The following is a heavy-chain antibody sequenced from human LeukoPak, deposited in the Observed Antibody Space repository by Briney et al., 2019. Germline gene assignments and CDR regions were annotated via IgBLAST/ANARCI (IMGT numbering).Heavy chain of an antibody. CDR1: GYTFTSYY. CDR2: INPSGGST. Sequence: ASVKVSCKASGYTFTSYYMHWVRQAPGQGLEWMGIINPSGGSTSYAQKLQDRVTMTTDTSTSTTYMELRSLRSEDTAVYYCARVEDWSYRSSPHDYWGQGTLVTVSS. J-gene: IGHJ4*02. V-gene: IGHV1-46*01. CDR3: ARVEDWSYRSSPHDY. D-gene: IGHD6-6*01.